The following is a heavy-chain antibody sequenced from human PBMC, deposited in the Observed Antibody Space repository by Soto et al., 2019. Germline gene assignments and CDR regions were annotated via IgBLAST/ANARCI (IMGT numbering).Heavy chain of an antibody. CDR3: AREAAAGHFDY. CDR1: GFTFSSYW. V-gene: IGHV3-7*01. Sequence: RSCAASGFTFSSYWMSWVRQAPGKGLEWVANIKQDGSEKYYVDSVKGRFTISRDNAKNSLYLQMNSLRAEDTAVYYCAREAAAGHFDYWGQGPLVTVSS. D-gene: IGHD6-13*01. CDR2: IKQDGSEK. J-gene: IGHJ4*02.